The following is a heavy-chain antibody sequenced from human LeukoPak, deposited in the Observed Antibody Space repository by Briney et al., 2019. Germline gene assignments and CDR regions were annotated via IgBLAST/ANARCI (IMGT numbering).Heavy chain of an antibody. J-gene: IGHJ4*02. CDR3: ARGSEAAAGIFDS. CDR1: GGSISSYY. D-gene: IGHD6-13*01. Sequence: SETLSLTCSVSGGSISSYYWSWVRQPAGKGLEWIGRIYSSGSTNYNPSLNSRVTMSVDTSNSQFSLRLTSVTAADTAVYYCARGSEAAAGIFDSWGQGTLVTVSS. CDR2: IYSSGST. V-gene: IGHV4-4*07.